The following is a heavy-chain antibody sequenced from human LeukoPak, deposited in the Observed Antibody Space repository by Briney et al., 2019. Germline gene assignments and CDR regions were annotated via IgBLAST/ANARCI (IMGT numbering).Heavy chain of an antibody. D-gene: IGHD5-18*01. CDR2: IKQDGSEK. CDR3: ARDRWGYSYGGD. Sequence: GGSLRLSCAASGFTFSSSAMSWVRQAAGKGLEWVANIKQDGSEKYYVDSVKGRFTISRDNAKNSLYLQMNSLRAEDTAVYYCARDRWGYSYGGDWGQGTLVTVSS. J-gene: IGHJ4*02. V-gene: IGHV3-7*01. CDR1: GFTFSSSA.